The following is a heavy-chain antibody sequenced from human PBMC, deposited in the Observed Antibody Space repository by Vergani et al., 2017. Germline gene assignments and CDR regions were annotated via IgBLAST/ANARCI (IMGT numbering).Heavy chain of an antibody. CDR2: ISSSGSTI. CDR3: ARVIAVAGIHFDY. CDR1: GFTFSSYE. V-gene: IGHV3-48*03. Sequence: EVQLVESGGGLVQPGGSLRLSCAASGFTFSSYEMNRVRQAPGKGLEWVSYISSSGSTIYYADSVKGRFTISRDNAKNSLYLQMNSLRAEDTAVYYCARVIAVAGIHFDYWGQGTLVTVSS. J-gene: IGHJ4*02. D-gene: IGHD6-19*01.